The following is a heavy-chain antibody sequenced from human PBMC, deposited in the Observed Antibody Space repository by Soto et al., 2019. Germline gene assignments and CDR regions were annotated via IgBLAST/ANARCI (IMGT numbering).Heavy chain of an antibody. D-gene: IGHD2-2*01. V-gene: IGHV3-74*01. CDR3: ARDPRSSSYFDY. Sequence: GSLRLSCAASGFTFSNYWMHWVRQAPGKGLVWVSRISSDGSITNDADSVKDRFTISRDNAKNTLYLQMNSLRVEDTAVYYCARDPRSSSYFDYWGQGTLVTVSS. J-gene: IGHJ4*02. CDR2: ISSDGSIT. CDR1: GFTFSNYW.